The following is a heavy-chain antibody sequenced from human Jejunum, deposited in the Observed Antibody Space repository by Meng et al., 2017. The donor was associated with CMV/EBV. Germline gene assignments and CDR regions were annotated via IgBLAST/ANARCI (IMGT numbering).Heavy chain of an antibody. CDR1: GASISNCF. Sequence: LQESGPGLVRPSATLSLTCTVSGASISNCFWSWIRQPAGKKLEWIGRISPSGNINYIPSLKGRVTMSLDTSNNQIFLNLTSVTAADTALYYCARGESRGYYYFDYWGQGILVTVSS. J-gene: IGHJ4*02. CDR3: ARGESRGYYYFDY. D-gene: IGHD3-22*01. V-gene: IGHV4-4*07. CDR2: ISPSGNI.